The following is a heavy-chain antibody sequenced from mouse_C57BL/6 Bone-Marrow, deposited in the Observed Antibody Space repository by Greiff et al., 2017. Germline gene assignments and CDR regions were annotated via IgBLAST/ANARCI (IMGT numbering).Heavy chain of an antibody. D-gene: IGHD1-1*02. V-gene: IGHV1-55*01. CDR2: IYPGSGST. CDR3: ARGWFPGLYYAMDY. J-gene: IGHJ4*01. CDR1: GYTFTSYW. Sequence: VKLQQSGAELVKPGASVKMSCKASGYTFTSYWITWVKQRPGQGLEWIGDIYPGSGSTNYNEKFKSKATLTVDTSSSTAYMQLSSLTSEDSAVYYCARGWFPGLYYAMDYWGQGTSVTVSS.